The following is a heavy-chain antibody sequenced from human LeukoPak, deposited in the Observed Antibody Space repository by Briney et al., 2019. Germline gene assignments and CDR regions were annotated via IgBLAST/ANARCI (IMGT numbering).Heavy chain of an antibody. CDR1: GGSISSYY. J-gene: IGHJ5*02. CDR2: IYYSGST. V-gene: IGHV4-59*08. CDR3: ARQAPASYYDLNWFDP. Sequence: SETLSLTCTVSGGSISSYYWSWIRQPPGKGLEWIGYIYYSGSTNYNPSLKSRVTISVDTSKNQFSLKLSSVTAADTAVYYCARQAPASYYDLNWFDPWGQGTLVTVSS. D-gene: IGHD3-22*01.